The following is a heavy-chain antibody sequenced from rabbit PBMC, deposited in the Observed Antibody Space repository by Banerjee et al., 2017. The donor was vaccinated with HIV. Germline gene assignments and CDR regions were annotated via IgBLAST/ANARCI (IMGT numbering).Heavy chain of an antibody. J-gene: IGHJ4*01. Sequence: QEQLEESGGDPVKPEGSLALTCTASGFSFSSSYYMCWVRQAPGKGLEWIACIVTGGSGTTYYASWAKGRFTISKPSSTTVTLQMTSLTAADTATYFCARDAGNDYYVYFVLWGQGTLVTVS. CDR2: IVTGGSGTT. CDR1: GFSFSSSYY. CDR3: ARDAGNDYYVYFVL. D-gene: IGHD8-1*01. V-gene: IGHV1S45*01.